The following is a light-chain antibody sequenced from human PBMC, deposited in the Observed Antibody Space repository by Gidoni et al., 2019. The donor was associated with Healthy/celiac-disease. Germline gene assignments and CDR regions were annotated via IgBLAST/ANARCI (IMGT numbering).Light chain of an antibody. CDR1: SSDVGGYNY. CDR2: DVN. J-gene: IGLJ1*01. CDR3: SSYTSSTFYV. V-gene: IGLV2-14*03. Sequence: QSALTQPASVSGSPGQSITIPCTGTSSDVGGYNYVSWYQQHPGKAPKLMIYDVNNRPSGVSNRFSGSKSGNTASLTISGLQAEDEADYYCSSYTSSTFYVFGTGTKVTVL.